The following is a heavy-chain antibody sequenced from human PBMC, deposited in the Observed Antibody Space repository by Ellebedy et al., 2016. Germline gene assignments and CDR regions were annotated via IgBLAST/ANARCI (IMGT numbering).Heavy chain of an antibody. J-gene: IGHJ4*02. Sequence: SETLSLXXTVSGGSISSYYWSWIRQAAGKGLEWIGRMYTSGSTNYNPSLKSRVTMSVDTSKNQFSLKLSSVTAADTAVYYCARDTAYSLIDYWGQGTLVTVSS. V-gene: IGHV4-4*07. CDR3: ARDTAYSLIDY. D-gene: IGHD5-18*01. CDR1: GGSISSYY. CDR2: MYTSGST.